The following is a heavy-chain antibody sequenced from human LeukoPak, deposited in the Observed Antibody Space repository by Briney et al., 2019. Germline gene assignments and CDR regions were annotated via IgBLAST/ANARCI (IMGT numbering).Heavy chain of an antibody. D-gene: IGHD3-3*01. CDR1: GFTFSGFA. V-gene: IGHV3-73*01. Sequence: GGSLRLSCAASGFTFSGFAMHWVRQASGKGLEWVGRIRSKANSYATAYAASVKGRFTISRDDSKNTAYLQMNSLKTEDTAVYYCTRHSDFWSGEFDPWGQGTLVTVSS. CDR3: TRHSDFWSGEFDP. J-gene: IGHJ5*02. CDR2: IRSKANSYAT.